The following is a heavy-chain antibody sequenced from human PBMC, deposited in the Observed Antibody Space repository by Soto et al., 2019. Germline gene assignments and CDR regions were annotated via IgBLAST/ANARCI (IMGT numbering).Heavy chain of an antibody. CDR2: ISYDGNNK. Sequence: QVQLVESGGGVVQPGRSLRLSCAASGFTFSNYGMHWVRQAPGKGLEWVAVISYDGNNKYYADPVKGRFTISRDNTKNXXYLQMNSLRAEDTAVYYCAKDQITGTTYYYYGMDVWGQGTTVTVSS. J-gene: IGHJ6*02. D-gene: IGHD1-7*01. V-gene: IGHV3-30*18. CDR1: GFTFSNYG. CDR3: AKDQITGTTYYYYGMDV.